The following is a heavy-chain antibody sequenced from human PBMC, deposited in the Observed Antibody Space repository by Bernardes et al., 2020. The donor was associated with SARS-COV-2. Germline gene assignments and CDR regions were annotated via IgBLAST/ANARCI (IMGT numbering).Heavy chain of an antibody. CDR3: AKGADAFVI. J-gene: IGHJ3*02. CDR2: INPNGGDR. V-gene: IGHV1-2*02. Sequence: ASVKVSCKASGYTFTGYHIHWVRQAPGQGLEWMGWINPNGGDRTYAQKFHDRVTMTRDTSVSTAYMELTRLTSDDTAVYFCAKGADAFVIWGQGTMVTVSS. CDR1: GYTFTGYH.